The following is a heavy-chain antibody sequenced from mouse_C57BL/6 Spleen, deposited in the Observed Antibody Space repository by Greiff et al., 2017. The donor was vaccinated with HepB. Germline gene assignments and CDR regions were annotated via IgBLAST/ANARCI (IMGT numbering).Heavy chain of an antibody. CDR1: GYTFTSYW. Sequence: QVQLQQPGAELVKPGASVKLSCKASGYTFTSYWMHWVKQRPGQGLEWIGMIHPNSGSTNYNEKFKSKATLTVDKSSSTAYMQLSSLTSEDSAVYYCARWTTVVATDFDYWGQGTTLTVSS. CDR3: ARWTTVVATDFDY. CDR2: IHPNSGST. V-gene: IGHV1-64*01. D-gene: IGHD1-1*01. J-gene: IGHJ2*01.